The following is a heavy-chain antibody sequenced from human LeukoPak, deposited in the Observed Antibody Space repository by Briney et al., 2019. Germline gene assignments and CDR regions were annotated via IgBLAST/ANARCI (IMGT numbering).Heavy chain of an antibody. J-gene: IGHJ6*03. CDR1: GGSISSYY. D-gene: IGHD6-13*01. CDR3: AGEGPSSYYYMDV. CDR2: IYYSGST. V-gene: IGHV4-59*01. Sequence: SETLSLTCTVSGGSISSYYWSWIRQPPGKGLEWIGYIYYSGSTNYNPSLKSRVTISVDTSKNQFSLKLSSVTAADTAVYYCAGEGPSSYYYMDVWGKGTTVTISS.